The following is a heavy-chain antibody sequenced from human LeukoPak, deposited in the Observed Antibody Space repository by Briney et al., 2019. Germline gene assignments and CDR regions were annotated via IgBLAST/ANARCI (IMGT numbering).Heavy chain of an antibody. Sequence: SETLSLTCTVSGGSISSHYWSWIRQPPGKGLEWIGYIYYSGSTNYNPSLKSRVTISVDTTKNQFSLTLSSVAAADTALYYCAIPSGRNYYGVDVWGQGTTVTVPS. V-gene: IGHV4-59*08. J-gene: IGHJ6*02. CDR3: AIPSGRNYYGVDV. D-gene: IGHD1-26*01. CDR1: GGSISSHY. CDR2: IYYSGST.